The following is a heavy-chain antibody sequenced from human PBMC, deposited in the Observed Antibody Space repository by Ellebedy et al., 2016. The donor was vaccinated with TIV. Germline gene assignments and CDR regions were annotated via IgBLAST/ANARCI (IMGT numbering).Heavy chain of an antibody. D-gene: IGHD4-17*01. CDR3: ATDGSYGDYRSPTHAFVM. J-gene: IGHJ3*02. CDR1: GFSFRSYW. CDR2: VRQDGNDK. Sequence: GESLKISCAASGFSFRSYWMSWVRQAPGKGLEWVANVRQDGNDKYYVDSVKGRFTISRDNAKNSLFLQMSSLRVEDTAVYYCATDGSYGDYRSPTHAFVMWGQGTMVAVSS. V-gene: IGHV3-7*01.